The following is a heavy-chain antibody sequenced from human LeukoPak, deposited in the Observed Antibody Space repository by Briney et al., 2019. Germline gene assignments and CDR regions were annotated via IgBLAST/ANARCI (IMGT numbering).Heavy chain of an antibody. CDR2: ISRSRSII. CDR1: GFTFNTYS. V-gene: IGHV3-48*02. Sequence: PGGSLRLSCAASGFTFNTYSMQWVRQASGKGLEWVSHISRSRSIIYYADPGKGGFTKSRDNAKTSLYLQMNSLRDEDTCMYYCARVEQKPRAVCGMDVWGQGTTVTVSS. D-gene: IGHD6-13*01. CDR3: ARVEQKPRAVCGMDV. J-gene: IGHJ6*02.